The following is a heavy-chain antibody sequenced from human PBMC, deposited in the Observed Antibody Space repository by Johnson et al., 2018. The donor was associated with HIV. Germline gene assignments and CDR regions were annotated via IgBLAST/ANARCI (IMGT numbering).Heavy chain of an antibody. D-gene: IGHD3-3*01. CDR1: GFTVSTNY. CDR2: IYSGGSGGST. CDR3: AKDLRSGNRREAFDI. Sequence: VQLVESGGGLVQPGGSLRLSCAVSGFTVSTNYMSWVRQTPGQGLEWVSVIYSGGSGGSTYYVDSVKGRFTISRDNSKNTLYLQMNSLRTEDMAVYYCAKDLRSGNRREAFDIWGQGTMVTVSS. V-gene: IGHV3-66*02. J-gene: IGHJ3*02.